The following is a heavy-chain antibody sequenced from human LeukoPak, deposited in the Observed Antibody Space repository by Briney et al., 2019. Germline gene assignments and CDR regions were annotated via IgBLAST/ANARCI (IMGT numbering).Heavy chain of an antibody. J-gene: IGHJ5*02. V-gene: IGHV5-51*01. CDR3: ARGPYAYTSSATLGSYNWFDP. CDR1: GYSFPNYW. Sequence: GESLKISCKGSGYSFPNYWIGWVRQMPGEGLEWMGIIYPGDSHTRYSPSFQDQVTISVDKSISTAYLQWSSLEASDTAMYYCARGPYAYTSSATLGSYNWFDPWGQGSLVTVSS. CDR2: IYPGDSHT. D-gene: IGHD2-2*02.